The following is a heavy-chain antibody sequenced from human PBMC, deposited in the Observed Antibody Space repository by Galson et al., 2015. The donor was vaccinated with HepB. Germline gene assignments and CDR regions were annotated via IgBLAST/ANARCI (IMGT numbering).Heavy chain of an antibody. CDR3: AKDSGYDLRLLS. CDR2: LSGNGAYT. Sequence: SLRLSCAASGFTFSTYAISWVRQAPGKGLEWVSALSGNGAYTHYAASVKGRFTISRDNSKNTVSLQMNGLRAEDTATYYCAKDSGYDLRLLSWGQGTLVTVSS. J-gene: IGHJ5*02. D-gene: IGHD5-12*01. CDR1: GFTFSTYA. V-gene: IGHV3-23*01.